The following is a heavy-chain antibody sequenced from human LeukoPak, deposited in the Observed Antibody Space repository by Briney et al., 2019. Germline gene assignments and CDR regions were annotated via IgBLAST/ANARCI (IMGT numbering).Heavy chain of an antibody. CDR3: AKEFSLLRNPTVFDS. Sequence: GGSLRLSCAASGFTFTTYDTAWVRQASGKGLEWVSLVTTSGGGTYYADSVKGRFTISRDNSKNTVYLQMNYLRADDTAIYYCAKEFSLLRNPTVFDSWGQGSLVTVSS. CDR2: VTTSGGGT. D-gene: IGHD1-14*01. V-gene: IGHV3-23*01. CDR1: GFTFTTYD. J-gene: IGHJ4*02.